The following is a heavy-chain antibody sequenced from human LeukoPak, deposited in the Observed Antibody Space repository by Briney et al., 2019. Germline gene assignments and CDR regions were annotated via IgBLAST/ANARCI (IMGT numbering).Heavy chain of an antibody. CDR1: GFTFSDYS. CDR2: ISSGSTYT. D-gene: IGHD3-9*01. Sequence: GGSLRLSCAASGFTFSDYSMTWVRQAPGKGLEWVSSISSGSTYTYYADAVKGRFNISRDNAKNSLFLQMNSLRAEDTAVYYCARELRYAYDVLTGYYEYYYYFGLDVWGQGITVTVSS. CDR3: ARELRYAYDVLTGYYEYYYYFGLDV. V-gene: IGHV3-21*01. J-gene: IGHJ6*02.